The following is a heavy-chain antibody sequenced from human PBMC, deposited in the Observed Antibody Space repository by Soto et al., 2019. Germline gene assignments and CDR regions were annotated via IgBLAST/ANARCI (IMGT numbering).Heavy chain of an antibody. J-gene: IGHJ2*01. V-gene: IGHV3-74*01. CDR3: ARNWYFDL. CDR2: ISSDGTST. CDR1: GFTFSSYW. Sequence: EVQLVESGGGLVQPGGSLRLSCAASGFTFSSYWMHWVRQAPGKGLVWVSRISSDGTSTNNADSVKGRYTISRDNAKNTLYLQMSSLRAGDTAVYYCARNWYFDLWGRGTLVTVS.